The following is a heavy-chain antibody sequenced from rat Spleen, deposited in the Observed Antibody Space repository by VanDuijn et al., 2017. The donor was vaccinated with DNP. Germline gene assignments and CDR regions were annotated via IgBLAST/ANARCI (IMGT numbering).Heavy chain of an antibody. D-gene: IGHD1-12*02. CDR2: IRANGVT. J-gene: IGHJ3*01. Sequence: QVQLKESGPGLVQPSQTLSLACTVSGFSLTDYHVHWVRQPSGKGLEWMGRIRANGVTDYNSGLRSRLIISRDISKSQVFLKMNSPETEDSAIYFCTREDRMMVVGFLDYWGQGTLVTVSS. CDR1: GFSLTDYH. CDR3: TREDRMMVVGFLDY. V-gene: IGHV2-19*01.